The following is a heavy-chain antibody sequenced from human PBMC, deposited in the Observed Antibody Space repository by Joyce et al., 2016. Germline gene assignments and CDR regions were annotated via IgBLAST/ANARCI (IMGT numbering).Heavy chain of an antibody. J-gene: IGHJ6*03. V-gene: IGHV1-2*02. CDR2: INPVTGDT. D-gene: IGHD3-16*01. CDR3: ARDGGLIAPYYFMDV. CDR1: GYTFTDYW. Sequence: QADLVQSGAEVKKPGASVKVACKASGYTFTDYWMHWVRQAPGQGLEWMGWINPVTGDTKCAQKFQDRVTMTRDTSITTAYMELSRLRSDDTAVYYCARDGGLIAPYYFMDVWGKGTTVTVSS.